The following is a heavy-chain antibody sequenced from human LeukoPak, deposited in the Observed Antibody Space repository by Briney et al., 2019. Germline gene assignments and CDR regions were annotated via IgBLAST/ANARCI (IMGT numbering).Heavy chain of an antibody. D-gene: IGHD6-6*01. CDR3: ARSANPGVHDFDP. V-gene: IGHV3-48*02. Sequence: GSLRLSCTASGFTFSTYAMAWVRQAPGKGLEWLSYITSSSKISYADSVKGRFTISRDNAKNSLYLQTISLTDEDTAVYYCARSANPGVHDFDPWGQGTLVTVSS. J-gene: IGHJ5*02. CDR1: GFTFSTYA. CDR2: ITSSSKI.